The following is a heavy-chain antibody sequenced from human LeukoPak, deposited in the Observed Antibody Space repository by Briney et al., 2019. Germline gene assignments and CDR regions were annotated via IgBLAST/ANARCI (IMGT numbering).Heavy chain of an antibody. D-gene: IGHD6-19*01. J-gene: IGHJ4*02. Sequence: GRSLRLSSAASGFTFSSYGMHWVRQAPGKGLEWVAVISYDGSNKYYADSVKGRFTTSRDNSKNTLYLQMNSLRAEDTAVYYCAKDRSQDAVAGAFDYWGQGTLVTVSS. V-gene: IGHV3-30*18. CDR1: GFTFSSYG. CDR3: AKDRSQDAVAGAFDY. CDR2: ISYDGSNK.